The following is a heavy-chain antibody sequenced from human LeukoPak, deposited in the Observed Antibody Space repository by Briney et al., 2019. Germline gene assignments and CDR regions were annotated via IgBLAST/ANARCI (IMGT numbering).Heavy chain of an antibody. V-gene: IGHV3-23*01. CDR3: SKKGQNEDYGKPD. CDR2: ISRNGGDYT. Sequence: GGSLRLSCEACGFTFSIYDMYWVRQAPGKGLECVASISRNGGDYTLYAASVKGRFTISRDNSRSTLYLQMNSLRAEDTAVYYCSKKGQNEDYGKPDWGQGTLVTVSS. J-gene: IGHJ4*02. CDR1: GFTFSIYD. D-gene: IGHD4-17*01.